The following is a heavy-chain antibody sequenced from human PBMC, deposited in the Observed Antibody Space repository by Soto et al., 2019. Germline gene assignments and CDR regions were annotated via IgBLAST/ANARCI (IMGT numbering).Heavy chain of an antibody. CDR3: ARVTIFGLVPTTYYYYYYMDV. D-gene: IGHD3-3*01. V-gene: IGHV3-74*01. CDR2: INSDGSST. Sequence: GGSLRLSCAASGFTFSSYWMHWVRQAPGKGLVWVSRINSDGSSTSYADSVKGRFTISRDNAKNTLYLQMNSLRAEDTAVYYCARVTIFGLVPTTYYYYYYMDVWGKGTTVTVSS. CDR1: GFTFSSYW. J-gene: IGHJ6*03.